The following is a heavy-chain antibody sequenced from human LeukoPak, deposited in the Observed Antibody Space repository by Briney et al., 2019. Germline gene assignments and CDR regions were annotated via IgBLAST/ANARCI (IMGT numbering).Heavy chain of an antibody. Sequence: GGSLRLSCAASGFSFSSYEMKWVRQAPGKGLEWVSYISISGNTAYYADSVKGRFTISRDNAKNSLYLQMNSLRAEDTAVYYCARSRRVVDVWGKGTTVTVSS. J-gene: IGHJ6*04. CDR2: ISISGNTA. CDR3: ARSRRVVDV. V-gene: IGHV3-48*03. D-gene: IGHD2-15*01. CDR1: GFSFSSYE.